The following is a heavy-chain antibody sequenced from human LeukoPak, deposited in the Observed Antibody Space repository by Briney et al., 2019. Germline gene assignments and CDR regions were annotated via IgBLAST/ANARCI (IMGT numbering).Heavy chain of an antibody. CDR3: ARHAIAVAGLDY. Sequence: SETLSLTCTVSGGSISSSSYYWGWIRQPPGKGLEWIGSIYYSGSTYYNPSLKSRVTISVDTSKNQFSLKLSSVTAADTAVYYCARHAIAVAGLDYWGQGTLVTVSS. J-gene: IGHJ4*02. V-gene: IGHV4-39*01. D-gene: IGHD6-19*01. CDR1: GGSISSSSYY. CDR2: IYYSGST.